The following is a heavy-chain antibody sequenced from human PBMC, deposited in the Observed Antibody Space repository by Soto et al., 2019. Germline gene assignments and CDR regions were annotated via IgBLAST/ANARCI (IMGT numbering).Heavy chain of an antibody. V-gene: IGHV4-39*01. Sequence: PSETLSLTCTVSGGSISSSSYYWGWIRQPPGKGLEWIGSIYYSGSTYYNPSLKSQVTISVDTAKNQFSLKLSCLTAADTAVYYCARHKIDFWGGCYTGVGDFDYWGQGIMVTVSS. CDR3: ARHKIDFWGGCYTGVGDFDY. J-gene: IGHJ4*02. D-gene: IGHD3-3*01. CDR1: GGSISSSSYY. CDR2: IYYSGST.